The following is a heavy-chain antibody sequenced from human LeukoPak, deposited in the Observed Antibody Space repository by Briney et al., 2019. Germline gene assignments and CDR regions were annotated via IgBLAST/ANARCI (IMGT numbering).Heavy chain of an antibody. V-gene: IGHV4-34*01. D-gene: IGHD3-22*01. CDR2: INHSGST. CDR1: GGSFSGYY. J-gene: IGHJ4*02. CDR3: ARQPEGYYFYFFDY. Sequence: SETLSLTCAVYGGSFSGYYWSWIRQPPGKGLEWSGEINHSGSTNYNPSLKSRVTISVDTSKNQFSLKLSSVTAADTAVYYCARQPEGYYFYFFDYWGQGTLVTVSS.